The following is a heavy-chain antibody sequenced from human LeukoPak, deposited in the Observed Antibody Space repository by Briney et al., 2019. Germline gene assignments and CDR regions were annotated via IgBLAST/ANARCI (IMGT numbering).Heavy chain of an antibody. D-gene: IGHD5-24*01. CDR2: IYYSGST. CDR1: GYSISSGYY. J-gene: IGHJ6*03. Sequence: ASETLSLTCTVSGYSISSGYYWGWIRQPPGKGLEWIGSIYYSGSTYYNPSLKRRVTISVDTSKNQFSLKLSSVTAEDTAVYYCAKDRDGDGWDYYYYMDVWGKGTTVTISS. V-gene: IGHV4-38-2*02. CDR3: AKDRDGDGWDYYYYMDV.